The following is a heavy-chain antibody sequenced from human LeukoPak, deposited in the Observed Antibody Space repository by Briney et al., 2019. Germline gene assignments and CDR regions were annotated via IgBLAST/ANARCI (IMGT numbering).Heavy chain of an antibody. CDR1: GFTFDDYA. Sequence: GGSLRLSCAASGFTFDDYAMHWVRQAPGKGLEWVSLISWDGGSTYYADSVKGRFTISRDNSKNSLYLQMNSLRAEDTALYYCAKDSDGAYYSYMDVWGKGTTVTVSS. CDR2: ISWDGGST. J-gene: IGHJ6*03. CDR3: AKDSDGAYYSYMDV. D-gene: IGHD3-10*01. V-gene: IGHV3-43D*03.